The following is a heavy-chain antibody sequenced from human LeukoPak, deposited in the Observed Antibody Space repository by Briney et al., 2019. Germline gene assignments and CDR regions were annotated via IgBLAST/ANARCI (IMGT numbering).Heavy chain of an antibody. CDR3: GRFTRSGDSVY. V-gene: IGHV3-7*04. CDR2: IKQDGGEK. CDR1: GFTFSSYW. D-gene: IGHD7-27*01. Sequence: PGGSLRLSCAASGFTFSSYWMSWVRQAPGKGLEWVANIKQDGGEKQYVDSVKGRFAISRDNAENSLYLQMNSQKAEDTAVYYCGRFTRSGDSVYWGQGTLVTVSS. J-gene: IGHJ4*02.